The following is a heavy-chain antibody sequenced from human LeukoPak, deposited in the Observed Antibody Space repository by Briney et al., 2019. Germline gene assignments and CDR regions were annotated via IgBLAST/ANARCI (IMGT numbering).Heavy chain of an antibody. V-gene: IGHV1-46*04. D-gene: IGHD5-12*01. Sequence: ASVKVSCKASGYTFTTYYMHWVRQAPGQGLEWMGIINPRDGSTSYTQKLQGRVTMTRDTSTSTVYMELSSLRSEDTAVYYCARDPVATGYYYYYMDVWGKGTTVTISS. CDR2: INPRDGST. J-gene: IGHJ6*03. CDR1: GYTFTTYY. CDR3: ARDPVATGYYYYYMDV.